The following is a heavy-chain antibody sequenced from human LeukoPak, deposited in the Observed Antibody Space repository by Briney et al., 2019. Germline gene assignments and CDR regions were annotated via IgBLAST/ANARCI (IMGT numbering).Heavy chain of an antibody. CDR1: GGSISSSSYY. CDR3: ARGKYGGSSVISVFEY. V-gene: IGHV4-61*01. Sequence: SETLSLTCTVSGGSISSSSYYWSWIRQFPGKGLEWIGYISYRGSTSYNPSLNSRVSISLDTSKNQLSLRLNSVTAADTAVYYCARGKYGGSSVISVFEYWGRGTVVTVSS. J-gene: IGHJ4*02. D-gene: IGHD4-23*01. CDR2: ISYRGST.